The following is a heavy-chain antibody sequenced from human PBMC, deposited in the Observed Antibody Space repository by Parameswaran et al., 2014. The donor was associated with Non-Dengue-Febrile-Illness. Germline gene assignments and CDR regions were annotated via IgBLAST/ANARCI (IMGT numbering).Heavy chain of an antibody. D-gene: IGHD3-3*01. CDR1: GGSISSYY. J-gene: IGHJ3*02. Sequence: SETLSLTCTVSGGSISSYYWSWIRQPPGKGLEWIGYIYYSGSTNYNPSLKSRVTISVDTSKNQFSLKLSSVTAADTAVYYCARGLAGGRFLEWLLTFDIWGQGTMVTVSS. CDR2: IYYSGST. V-gene: IGHV4-59*01. CDR3: ARGLAGGRFLEWLLTFDI.